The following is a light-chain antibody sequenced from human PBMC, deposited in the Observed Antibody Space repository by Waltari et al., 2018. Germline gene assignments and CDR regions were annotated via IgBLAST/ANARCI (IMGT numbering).Light chain of an antibody. Sequence: QSVLPQPPSASGTPGPTVTNPCSGTNSNIERNSVFWYQQLPGTAPKLLIYRSNQRPSGVPDRFSGSKSGTSASLAISGLRSEDEADYYCAAWDDSLSVSYVFGSGTKVTV. CDR1: NSNIERNS. CDR2: RSN. CDR3: AAWDDSLSVSYV. J-gene: IGLJ1*01. V-gene: IGLV1-47*01.